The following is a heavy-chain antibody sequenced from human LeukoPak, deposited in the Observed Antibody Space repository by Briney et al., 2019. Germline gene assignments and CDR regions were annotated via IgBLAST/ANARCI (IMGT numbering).Heavy chain of an antibody. CDR3: ATAGDAIDSVMIWDF. J-gene: IGHJ4*02. D-gene: IGHD3/OR15-3a*01. V-gene: IGHV1-2*02. Sequence: ASVKVSCKASGYTFTGYYMHWVRQAPGQGLEWMGWINPNSGGTNYAQKFQGRVTMTRDTSISTAYMELSSLRSEDTAVYYCATAGDAIDSVMIWDFWGQGTLVTVSS. CDR2: INPNSGGT. CDR1: GYTFTGYY.